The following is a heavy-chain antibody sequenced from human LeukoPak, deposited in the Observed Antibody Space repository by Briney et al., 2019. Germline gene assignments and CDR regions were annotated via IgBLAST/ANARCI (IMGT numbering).Heavy chain of an antibody. CDR1: GFTFSSYE. D-gene: IGHD3-3*01. Sequence: GGSLRLSCAASGFTFSSYEMNWVRQAPGKGLEWVSYISGSSSTIYYADSVKGRFSISRDNAKNSLYLQMNSLRAEDTAVYYCARERGYDSWSGSRVLFGHWGQGTLVTVSS. CDR2: ISGSSSTI. CDR3: ARERGYDSWSGSRVLFGH. V-gene: IGHV3-48*03. J-gene: IGHJ4*02.